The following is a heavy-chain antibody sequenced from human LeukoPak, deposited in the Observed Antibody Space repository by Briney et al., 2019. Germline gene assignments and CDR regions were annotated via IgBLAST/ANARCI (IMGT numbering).Heavy chain of an antibody. CDR3: AKSFRGYFDY. V-gene: IGHV4-34*01. CDR1: GVSFSGYY. D-gene: IGHD3-10*01. CDR2: INHSGST. Sequence: SQTLSLTCAVYGVSFSGYYWSWIRQPPGKGLEWIGEINHSGSTNYNPSLKSRVTISVDTSKNQFSLKLSSVTAADTAVYYCAKSFRGYFDYWGQGTLVTVSS. J-gene: IGHJ4*02.